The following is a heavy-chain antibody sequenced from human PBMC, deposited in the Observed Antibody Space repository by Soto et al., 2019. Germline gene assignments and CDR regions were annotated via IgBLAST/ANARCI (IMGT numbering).Heavy chain of an antibody. D-gene: IGHD1-26*01. V-gene: IGHV4-38-2*01. J-gene: IGHJ4*02. CDR3: ARRHSGSIGDY. Sequence: PSETLSLTCAVSGYSISSGYYWGWIRQPPGKGLEWIGEINHSGSTNYNPSLKSRVTISVDTSKNQFSLKLSSVTAADTAVYYCARRHSGSIGDYWGQGTLVTVSS. CDR1: GYSISSGYY. CDR2: INHSGST.